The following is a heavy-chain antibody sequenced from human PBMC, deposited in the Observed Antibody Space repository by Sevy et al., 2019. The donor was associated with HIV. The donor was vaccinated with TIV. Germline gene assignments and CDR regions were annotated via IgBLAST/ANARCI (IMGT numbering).Heavy chain of an antibody. CDR2: LSFGCGEI. J-gene: IGHJ4*02. D-gene: IGHD2-8*01. CDR3: ARAGCTKPHDY. Sequence: GGSLRLSCAASGFTFSKYSMSWVRQPPGKGLEWVSTLSFGCGEINSADSVKGRFTISRDNSKSSACLQMNNLRPEDTAVYYCARAGCTKPHDYWGQGTLVTVSS. V-gene: IGHV3-23*01. CDR1: GFTFSKYS.